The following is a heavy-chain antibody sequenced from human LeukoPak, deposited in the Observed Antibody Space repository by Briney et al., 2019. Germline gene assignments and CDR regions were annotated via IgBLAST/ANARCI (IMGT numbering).Heavy chain of an antibody. CDR2: VYYSGTT. J-gene: IGHJ5*02. CDR3: ARHESSWYLYNWFDP. D-gene: IGHD3-22*01. CDR1: GGSISGYY. V-gene: IGHV4-59*08. Sequence: SETLSLTCTVAGGSISGYYWNWIRQSPGKGLEWIGYVYYSGTTKYNPSLESRVTMSVDTSQNQFSLKLSSVTAADTAVYYCARHESSWYLYNWFDPWGQETQVTVSS.